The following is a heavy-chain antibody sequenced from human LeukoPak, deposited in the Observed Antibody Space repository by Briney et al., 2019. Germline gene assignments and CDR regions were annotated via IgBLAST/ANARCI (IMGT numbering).Heavy chain of an antibody. CDR2: IWFDGSNK. CDR3: AKKGDYKNYDY. CDR1: GFTFNSYG. V-gene: IGHV3-33*06. J-gene: IGHJ4*02. D-gene: IGHD4-11*01. Sequence: PGGSLRLSCAASGFTFNSYGMHWVRQAPGKGLEWGSLIWFDGSNKFYGDSVKGRFTISRDNSKNTVYLQMDNLRAEDTAMYFCAKKGDYKNYDYWGQGALVIVSS.